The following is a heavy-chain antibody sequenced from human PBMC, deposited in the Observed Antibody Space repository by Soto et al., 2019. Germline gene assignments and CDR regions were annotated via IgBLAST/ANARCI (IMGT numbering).Heavy chain of an antibody. V-gene: IGHV3-23*01. J-gene: IGHJ4*02. CDR1: GFTFGSYA. CDR2: ISFGGGST. Sequence: EVQLLESRGGLVQPGGSLRLSCAASGFTFGSYAMTWVRQAPGKGLEWVSAISFGGGSTYYADSVKGRFTISRDNSKNTLYLQMTSLRAEDTAIYYCATDSFRSGIAVAGNYWGQGTLVTVSS. D-gene: IGHD6-19*01. CDR3: ATDSFRSGIAVAGNY.